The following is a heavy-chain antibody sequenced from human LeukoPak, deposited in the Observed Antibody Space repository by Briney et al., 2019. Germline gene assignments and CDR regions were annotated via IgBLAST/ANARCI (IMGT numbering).Heavy chain of an antibody. J-gene: IGHJ4*02. D-gene: IGHD3-9*01. V-gene: IGHV3-9*03. Sequence: GGSLRLSCAASGFTFDDYAMHWVRHAPGKGLEWVSGISWNSGSIGYADSVKGRFTISRDNAKNSLYLQMNSLRAEDMALYYCAKASYDILTGYPLDYWGQGTLVTVSS. CDR1: GFTFDDYA. CDR2: ISWNSGSI. CDR3: AKASYDILTGYPLDY.